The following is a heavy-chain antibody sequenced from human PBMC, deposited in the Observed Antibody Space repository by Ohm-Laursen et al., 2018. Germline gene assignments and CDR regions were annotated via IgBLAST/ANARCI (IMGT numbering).Heavy chain of an antibody. CDR2: ISSSGSTI. Sequence: SLRLSCTAPGFAFSSYEMNWVRQAPGKGLEWVSYISSSGSTIYYADSVKGRFTISRDNAKNSLFLQMNSLRAEDTAVYYCASRGGGFCGGGSCYSRMDVWGQGTTVTVSS. J-gene: IGHJ6*02. CDR1: GFAFSSYE. V-gene: IGHV3-48*03. D-gene: IGHD2-15*01. CDR3: ASRGGGFCGGGSCYSRMDV.